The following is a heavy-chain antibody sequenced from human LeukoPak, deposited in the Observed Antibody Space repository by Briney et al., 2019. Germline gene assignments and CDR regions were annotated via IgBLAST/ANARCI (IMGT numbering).Heavy chain of an antibody. V-gene: IGHV3-21*01. CDR1: GFTFSSYS. CDR3: ARDCANYYDSSGPGDY. CDR2: NSSSSSYI. J-gene: IGHJ4*02. Sequence: PGGSLRLSCAASGFTFSSYSMNWVRQAPGKGLEWVSSNSSSSSYIYYADSVKGRFTISRYNARNSLYLQMNSLRAEDTAVYYCARDCANYYDSSGPGDYWGQGTLVTVSS. D-gene: IGHD3-22*01.